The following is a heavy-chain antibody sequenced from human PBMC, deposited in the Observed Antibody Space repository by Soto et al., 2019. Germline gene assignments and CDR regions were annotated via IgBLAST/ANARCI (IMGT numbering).Heavy chain of an antibody. CDR3: GRRLEADYVWGSYRTVYYFDY. D-gene: IGHD3-16*02. CDR1: GGSISSSSYY. CDR2: IYYSRST. Sequence: SETLSLTCTVSGGSISSSSYYWGRIRQPPGKGLEWIGRIYYSRSTYYNSSLKSRVTTSEDTSKNLFSLKLSSVTAADTAVYCCGRRLEADYVWGSYRTVYYFDYRGQGTLVTVSS. J-gene: IGHJ4*02. V-gene: IGHV4-39*01.